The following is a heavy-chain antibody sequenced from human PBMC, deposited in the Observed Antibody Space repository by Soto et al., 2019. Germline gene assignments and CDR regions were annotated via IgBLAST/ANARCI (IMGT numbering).Heavy chain of an antibody. D-gene: IGHD2-21*01. V-gene: IGHV5-51*01. CDR1: GYSFTNYW. CDR3: ARLTQSRHCISSNCYSVARFDP. J-gene: IGHJ5*01. CDR2: TYRGDSDA. Sequence: GESLKISCKGSGYSFTNYWIAWVRQMPGKGLEWMGITYRGDSDANYSLSFQGHVSISVDKSIGTAYLKWSGLKASDSAMYYCARLTQSRHCISSNCYSVARFDPWGQGTLVTVSS.